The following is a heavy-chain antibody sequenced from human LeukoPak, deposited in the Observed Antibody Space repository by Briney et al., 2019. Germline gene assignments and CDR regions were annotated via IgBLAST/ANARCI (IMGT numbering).Heavy chain of an antibody. V-gene: IGHV3-23*01. CDR3: AEGGSEGYGDYAA. CDR2: ISGSGGST. J-gene: IGHJ5*02. CDR1: GFTFSSYG. Sequence: GGSLRLSCAASGFTFSSYGMHWVRQAPGKGLEWVSAISGSGGSTYYADSVKGRFTISRDNSKNTLYLQMNSLRAEDTAVYYCAEGGSEGYGDYAAWGQGTLVTVSS. D-gene: IGHD4-17*01.